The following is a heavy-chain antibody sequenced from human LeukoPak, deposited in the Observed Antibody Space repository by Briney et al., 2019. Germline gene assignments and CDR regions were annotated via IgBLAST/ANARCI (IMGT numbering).Heavy chain of an antibody. V-gene: IGHV1-18*01. D-gene: IGHD5-12*01. CDR3: ARGRGYSGRYYFDY. CDR1: GGTFSSYA. J-gene: IGHJ4*02. Sequence: ASAKVSCKASGGTFSSYAISWVRQAPGQGLEWMGWISAYNGNTNYAQKLQGRVTMTTDTSTSTAYMELRSLRSDDTAVYYCARGRGYSGRYYFDYWGQGTLVTVSS. CDR2: ISAYNGNT.